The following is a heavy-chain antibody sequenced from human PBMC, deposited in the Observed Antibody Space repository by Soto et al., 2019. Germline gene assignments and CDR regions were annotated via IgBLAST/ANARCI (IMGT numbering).Heavy chain of an antibody. CDR2: TYYRSKWYN. Sequence: SQTLSLTCVISGYSVSSDSAALNLIRHSPSRGLEWLGRTYYRSKWYNNYAVSVKSRLTIKPDTSKNQISLQLDSVTPEDTAVYYCARGLWSGYYSNWFDPWGQGTLVTVSS. CDR1: GYSVSSDSAA. CDR3: ARGLWSGYYSNWFDP. D-gene: IGHD3-3*01. J-gene: IGHJ5*02. V-gene: IGHV6-1*01.